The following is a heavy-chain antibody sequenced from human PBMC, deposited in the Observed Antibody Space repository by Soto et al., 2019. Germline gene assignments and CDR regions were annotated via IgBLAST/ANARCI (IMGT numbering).Heavy chain of an antibody. J-gene: IGHJ4*02. D-gene: IGHD6-19*01. CDR1: GFTFSSYA. CDR2: INNNGGST. V-gene: IGHV3-23*01. Sequence: PGGSLRLSCAASGFTFSSYAMTWVRQAPGKGLEWVSTINNNGGSTYYTDSVKGRFTISRDNSKNTLYLQMNSLRAEDTAVYYCAKCGSGWSWAFDYWGQGALVTVSS. CDR3: AKCGSGWSWAFDY.